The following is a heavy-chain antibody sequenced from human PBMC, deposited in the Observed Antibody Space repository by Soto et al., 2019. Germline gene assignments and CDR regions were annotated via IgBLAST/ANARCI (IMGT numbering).Heavy chain of an antibody. CDR3: ARDGSGYDYLDY. D-gene: IGHD5-12*01. CDR2: IYYSGST. Sequence: PSETLSLTCTVSGGSISSYYWSWIRQPPGKGLEWIGYIYYSGSTNYNPSLKSRVTISVGTSKNQFSLKLSSVTAADTAVYYCARDGSGYDYLDYSGQGTLVTVSS. J-gene: IGHJ4*02. V-gene: IGHV4-59*01. CDR1: GGSISSYY.